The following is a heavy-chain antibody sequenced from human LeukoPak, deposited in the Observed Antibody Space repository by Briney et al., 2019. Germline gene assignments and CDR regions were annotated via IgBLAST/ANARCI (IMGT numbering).Heavy chain of an antibody. CDR3: ARRGGHGGSFDY. D-gene: IGHD4-23*01. CDR2: IYYSGST. J-gene: IGHJ4*02. Sequence: SETLSLTCTVSGGSISSYYWSWIRQPPGKGLEWIGYIYYSGSTNYNPSLKSRVTISVDTSKNHFSLKLSSVTAADTAVYYCARRGGHGGSFDYWGQGTLVTVSS. CDR1: GGSISSYY. V-gene: IGHV4-59*08.